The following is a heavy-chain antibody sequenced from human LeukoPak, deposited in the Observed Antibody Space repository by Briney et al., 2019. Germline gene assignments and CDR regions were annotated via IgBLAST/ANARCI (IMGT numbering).Heavy chain of an antibody. J-gene: IGHJ4*02. CDR2: ISGSGGST. CDR1: GFTFSSYG. D-gene: IGHD2-15*01. CDR3: ARARLSFTRGIGANYFDY. Sequence: GGSLRLSCAASGFTFSSYGMSWVRQAPGKGLEWVSAISGSGGSTYYADSVKGRFTISRDNAKNFLYLQVNSLRADDTAVYYCARARLSFTRGIGANYFDYWGQGTPVTVSS. V-gene: IGHV3-23*01.